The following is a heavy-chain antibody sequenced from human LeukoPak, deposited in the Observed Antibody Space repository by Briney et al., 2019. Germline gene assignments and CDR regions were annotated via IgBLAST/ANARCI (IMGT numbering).Heavy chain of an antibody. Sequence: PGGSLRLSRAASGFTFDDYTMHWVRQAPGKGLQWVSLITWDGGTTYYADSVRGRFTISRDNSKNSLYLQMNSLRTEDTALYYCAKDLGIAAAGYFDYWGQGTLVTVSS. J-gene: IGHJ4*02. CDR3: AKDLGIAAAGYFDY. D-gene: IGHD6-13*01. CDR1: GFTFDDYT. V-gene: IGHV3-43*01. CDR2: ITWDGGTT.